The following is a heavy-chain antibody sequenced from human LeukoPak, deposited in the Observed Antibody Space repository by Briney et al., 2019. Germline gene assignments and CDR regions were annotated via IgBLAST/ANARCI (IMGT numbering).Heavy chain of an antibody. Sequence: SETLSLACAVSGGSISSSSYYWGWIRQPPGKGLEWIGSIYYSGSTYYNPSLKSRVTISVDTSKNQFSLKLSSVTAADTAVYCCARGRGTSVLVSRRAYYSNHYYVDCWREPATVTNSS. V-gene: IGHV4-39*07. D-gene: IGHD1-7*01. CDR1: GGSISSSSYY. CDR2: IYYSGST. J-gene: IGHJ6*03. CDR3: ARGRGTSVLVSRRAYYSNHYYVDC.